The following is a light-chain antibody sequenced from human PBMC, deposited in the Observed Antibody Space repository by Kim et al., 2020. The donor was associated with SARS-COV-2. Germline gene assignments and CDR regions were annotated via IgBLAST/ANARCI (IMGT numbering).Light chain of an antibody. Sequence: EIVLTQSPGTLSLSPGERATLSCRASQTVGSFYLAWYQQKPGQAPKLLIFGGSTRATGIPDRFSGSGSGTDFTLTISRLEPEDFAVYYCQRHGRSPPWTFGQGTKVDIK. CDR3: QRHGRSPPWT. CDR1: QTVGSFY. V-gene: IGKV3-20*01. J-gene: IGKJ1*01. CDR2: GGS.